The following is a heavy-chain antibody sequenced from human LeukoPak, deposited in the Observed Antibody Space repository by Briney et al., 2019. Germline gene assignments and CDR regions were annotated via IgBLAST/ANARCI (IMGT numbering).Heavy chain of an antibody. Sequence: GGSLRLSCVASGLTFSSYPMHWVRQAPAKGMEYVSAISSDGGSPYYANSVKGRFTTSRDNSKNTLYLQMGSLRTEDMAVYYCARERGRNGDYDYWGQGTLVTVSS. D-gene: IGHD1-1*01. CDR2: ISSDGGSP. J-gene: IGHJ4*02. CDR3: ARERGRNGDYDY. V-gene: IGHV3-64*01. CDR1: GLTFSSYP.